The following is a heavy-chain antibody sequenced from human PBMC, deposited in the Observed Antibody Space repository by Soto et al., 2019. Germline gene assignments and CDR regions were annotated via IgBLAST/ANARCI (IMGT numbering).Heavy chain of an antibody. CDR2: IHTTGST. CDR3: ARGWDAGY. J-gene: IGHJ4*02. Sequence: QVQLQESSAGLVKTSETLSVTCTVSGGSVSNGNYYWSWIRQPPGKGLEWIGYIHTTGSTNYNPSLKSRVTISADRSRNQFSLKVNSVTAADTAVYYCARGWDAGYWGQGTLVTVSS. CDR1: GGSVSNGNYY. D-gene: IGHD6-19*01. V-gene: IGHV4-61*01.